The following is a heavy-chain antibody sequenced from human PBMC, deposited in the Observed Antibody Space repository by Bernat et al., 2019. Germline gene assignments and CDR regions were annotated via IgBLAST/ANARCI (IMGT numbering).Heavy chain of an antibody. V-gene: IGHV3-15*07. CDR2: NKSKTDGGTT. CDR3: TTWGGDWFGDMDGMDV. CDR1: GFTFSNAW. D-gene: IGHD3-10*01. Sequence: EVQLVESGGGLVKPGGSLRLSCAASGFTFSNAWMNWVRQAPGKGLEWVGRNKSKTDGGTTDYAAPVKDRFTISRDDSKNTRYLQMNSLKTEDTAVYYYTTWGGDWFGDMDGMDVWGQGTTVTVTS. J-gene: IGHJ6*02.